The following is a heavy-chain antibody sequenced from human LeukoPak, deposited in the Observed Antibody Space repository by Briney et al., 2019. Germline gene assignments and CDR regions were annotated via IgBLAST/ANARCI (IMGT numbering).Heavy chain of an antibody. CDR3: ASLGYSSSCWDY. D-gene: IGHD6-13*01. CDR2: IYYSGST. Sequence: PSETLSLTCTVSGGSIRSSTYYWGWIRQPPGKGLEWIGSIYYSGSTYYNPSLKSRVTISVDTSKNQFSLKLSSVTAADTAVYYCASLGYSSSCWDYWGQGTLVTVSS. V-gene: IGHV4-39*07. J-gene: IGHJ4*02. CDR1: GGSIRSSTYY.